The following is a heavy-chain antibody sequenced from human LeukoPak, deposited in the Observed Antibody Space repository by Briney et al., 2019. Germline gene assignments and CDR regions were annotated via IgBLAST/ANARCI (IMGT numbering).Heavy chain of an antibody. CDR2: ISGGSSSI. V-gene: IGHV3-48*02. CDR1: GFTFSTYT. CDR3: TRALGGGEIGLPH. J-gene: IGHJ4*02. Sequence: PGGSLRLSCAASGFTFSTYTMNWVRQAPGKGLEWVSYISGGSSSIYYADSVKGRFTISRDNAKSSLYLRMNSLRDEDTAVYYCTRALGGGEIGLPHWGQGTLVTVSS. D-gene: IGHD2-15*01.